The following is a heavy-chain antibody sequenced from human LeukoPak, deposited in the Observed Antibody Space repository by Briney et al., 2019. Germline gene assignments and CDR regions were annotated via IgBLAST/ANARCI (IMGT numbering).Heavy chain of an antibody. V-gene: IGHV3-30-3*01. Sequence: GGSLRFSCAASGFTFSSYAMHWVRQAPGKGLEWVAVISYDGSNKYYADSVKGRFTISRDNSKNTLYLQMNSLRAEDTAVYYCARSRYCSSTSCLDAFDIWGQGTMVTVSS. CDR3: ARSRYCSSTSCLDAFDI. CDR2: ISYDGSNK. D-gene: IGHD2-2*01. CDR1: GFTFSSYA. J-gene: IGHJ3*02.